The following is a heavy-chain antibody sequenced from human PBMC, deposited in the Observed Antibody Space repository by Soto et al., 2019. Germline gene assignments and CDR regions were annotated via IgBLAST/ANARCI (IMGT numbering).Heavy chain of an antibody. D-gene: IGHD2-2*01. CDR1: GYTFTSYG. CDR3: ARSRVCSSTSCYALTVYYYYYYYMDV. V-gene: IGHV1-18*01. CDR2: ISAYNGNT. J-gene: IGHJ6*03. Sequence: ASVKVSCKASGYTFTSYGISWVRQAPGQGLEWMGWISAYNGNTNYAQKLQGRVTMTTDTSTSTAYMELRSLRSDDTAVYYCARSRVCSSTSCYALTVYYYYYYYMDVWGKGTTVTVSS.